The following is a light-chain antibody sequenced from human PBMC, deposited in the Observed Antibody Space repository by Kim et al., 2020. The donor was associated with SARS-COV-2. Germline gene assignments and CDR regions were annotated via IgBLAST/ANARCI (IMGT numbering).Light chain of an antibody. V-gene: IGKV1-27*01. CDR1: QDVTNF. J-gene: IGKJ4*01. Sequence: SASVGDRVTITCRASQDVTNFLASYQQKPGNAPSLLIYSASIVQAGVPSRFSGSGYGTDFTLTITGLQPEDVATYYCQKYDRAPLTFGGGTKLEI. CDR3: QKYDRAPLT. CDR2: SAS.